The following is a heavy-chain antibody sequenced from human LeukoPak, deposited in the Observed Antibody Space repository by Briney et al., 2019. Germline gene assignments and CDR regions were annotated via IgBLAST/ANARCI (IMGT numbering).Heavy chain of an antibody. CDR2: IYYGETT. Sequence: GSLRLSCAASGFTFSSYAMSWVRQSPGKGLEWIGNIYYGETTSYNPSFKSRVTISVDSSKNQFSLKVNSVTAADTAMYFCVRHYVLHIVGPSYWGQGILVTVSS. CDR1: GFTFSSYA. V-gene: IGHV4-59*04. CDR3: VRHYVLHIVGPSY. D-gene: IGHD1-26*01. J-gene: IGHJ4*02.